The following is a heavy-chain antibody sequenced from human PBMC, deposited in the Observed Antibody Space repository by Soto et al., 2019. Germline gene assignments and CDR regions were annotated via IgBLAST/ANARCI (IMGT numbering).Heavy chain of an antibody. CDR2: ISHSGKTI. J-gene: IGHJ3*01. CDR1: GFTIRDYY. Sequence: GGSLRLSCATSGFTIRDYYFSWIRQAPRKGLEWISYISHSGKTIYYADSVKGRFTISRDDAKNTLYLQMNTLRAEDTAMYYCTRRDLGAFDVWGHGTMVTVSS. V-gene: IGHV3-11*01. CDR3: TRRDLGAFDV.